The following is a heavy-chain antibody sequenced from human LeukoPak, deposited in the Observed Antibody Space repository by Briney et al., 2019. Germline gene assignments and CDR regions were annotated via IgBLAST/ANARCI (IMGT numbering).Heavy chain of an antibody. CDR3: ARSSPPTYYHFYYYMDV. Sequence: ASVRVCCKAAGYTLTGYYIQWVRQAPGQGLEWMGWINPSSGGAKYAQNFQGRVIMTTDTSVSTAYMELSSLRSDDTAVYYCARSSPPTYYHFYYYMDVWGKGSTVTVSS. CDR1: GYTLTGYY. V-gene: IGHV1-2*02. D-gene: IGHD6-13*01. CDR2: INPSSGGA. J-gene: IGHJ6*03.